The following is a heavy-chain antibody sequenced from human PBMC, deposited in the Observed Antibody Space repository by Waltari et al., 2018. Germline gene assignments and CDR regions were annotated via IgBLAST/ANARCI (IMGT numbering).Heavy chain of an antibody. J-gene: IGHJ4*02. CDR1: GFTFSNFA. Sequence: EVQLLDSGGGLVQPGGSLRLSCAASGFTFSNFAMTWGRQAPGKGLEWVSVISDSGSDTYYAESVKGRFTVSRDNSKNTLYLQMNSLRAEDTAVYQCAKDSPFGDDWGQGTLVTVSS. CDR3: AKDSPFGDD. V-gene: IGHV3-23*01. D-gene: IGHD3-10*01. CDR2: ISDSGSDT.